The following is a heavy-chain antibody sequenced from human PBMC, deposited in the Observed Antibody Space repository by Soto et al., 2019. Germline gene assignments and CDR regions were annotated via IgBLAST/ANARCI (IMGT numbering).Heavy chain of an antibody. J-gene: IGHJ4*02. Sequence: QVPLVQSGPEVKKPGASVKVSCKTSGYTPTNYDIGWVRQAPGQGLEYMGWISAYNGNTNYARKLQDRVTLTTDTSTRTAYMELRSLQSDDTAIYYCARGLYRRGTYYAFDNWGQGTLVTGSS. V-gene: IGHV1-18*01. CDR2: ISAYNGNT. CDR1: GYTPTNYD. D-gene: IGHD1-26*01. CDR3: ARGLYRRGTYYAFDN.